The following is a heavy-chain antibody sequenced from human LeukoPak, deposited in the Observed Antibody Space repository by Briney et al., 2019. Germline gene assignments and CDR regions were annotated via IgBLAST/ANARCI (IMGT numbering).Heavy chain of an antibody. CDR2: IIPIFGTA. CDR1: GGTFSSYA. V-gene: IGHV1-69*01. D-gene: IGHD3-10*01. Sequence: SVKVSCKASGGTFSSYAISWVRQAPGQGLEWMGGIIPIFGTANYAQKFQGRVTITADGSTSTAYMELSSLRSEDTAVYYCARGRTYYYGSGSYSPLDYWGQGTLVTVSS. CDR3: ARGRTYYYGSGSYSPLDY. J-gene: IGHJ4*02.